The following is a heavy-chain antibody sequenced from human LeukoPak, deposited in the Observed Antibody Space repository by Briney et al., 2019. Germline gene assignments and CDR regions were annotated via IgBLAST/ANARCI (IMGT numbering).Heavy chain of an antibody. CDR2: IKQDGSER. Sequence: GGSLRLSCAASGFTFSNYWMTWVRQAPGKGLEWVANIKQDGSERYYVDSVRGRFTISRDNAKNSVYLQVNSLRVEDTAMYYCVRDGSSSYYGGFDYWGQGTLATVSS. D-gene: IGHD6-13*01. V-gene: IGHV3-7*01. CDR3: VRDGSSSYYGGFDY. CDR1: GFTFSNYW. J-gene: IGHJ4*02.